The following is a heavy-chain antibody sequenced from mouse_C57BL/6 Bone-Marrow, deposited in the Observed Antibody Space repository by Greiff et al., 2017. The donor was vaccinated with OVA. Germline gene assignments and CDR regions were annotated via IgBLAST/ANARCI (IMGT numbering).Heavy chain of an antibody. Sequence: VHLVESGAELARPGASVKLSCKASGYTFTSYGISWVKQRTGQGLEWIGEIYPRSGNTYYNEKFKGKATLTADKSSSTAYMELRSLTSEDSAVYFCATGGVSFDYWGQGTTLTVSS. V-gene: IGHV1-81*01. CDR3: ATGGVSFDY. CDR2: IYPRSGNT. CDR1: GYTFTSYG. D-gene: IGHD4-1*01. J-gene: IGHJ2*01.